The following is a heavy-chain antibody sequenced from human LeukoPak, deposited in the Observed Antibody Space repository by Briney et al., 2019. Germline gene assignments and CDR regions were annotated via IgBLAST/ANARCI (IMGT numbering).Heavy chain of an antibody. CDR1: GFTFSSYS. CDR2: ISSSSSYI. D-gene: IGHD5-18*01. V-gene: IGHV3-21*01. CDR3: ARDGPRGYSYGSDY. J-gene: IGHJ4*02. Sequence: PGGSLRLSCAASGFTFSSYSMNWVRQAPGKGLEWVSSISSSSSYIYYADSVKGRFTISRDNAKNSLYLQMNSLRAEEPAVYYCARDGPRGYSYGSDYWGQGTLVTVSS.